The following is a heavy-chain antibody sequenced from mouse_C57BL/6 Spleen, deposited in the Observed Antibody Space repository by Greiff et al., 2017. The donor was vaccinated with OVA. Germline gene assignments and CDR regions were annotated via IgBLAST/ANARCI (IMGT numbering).Heavy chain of an antibody. CDR3: ARVDGYPDYFDY. D-gene: IGHD2-3*01. CDR2: IDPSDSYT. Sequence: QVQLQQPGAELVMPGASVKLSCKASGYTFTSYWMHWVKQRPGQGLEWIGEIDPSDSYTNNNQKFKGKSTLTVDKSSSTAYMQLSSLTSEDSAVYYCARVDGYPDYFDYWGQGTTLTVSS. V-gene: IGHV1-69*01. J-gene: IGHJ2*01. CDR1: GYTFTSYW.